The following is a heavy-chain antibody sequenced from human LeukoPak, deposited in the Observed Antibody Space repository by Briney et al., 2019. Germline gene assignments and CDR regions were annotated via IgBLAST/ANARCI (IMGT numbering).Heavy chain of an antibody. V-gene: IGHV3-48*02. CDR3: ARDLAVSDY. J-gene: IGHJ4*02. Sequence: ETLSLTCTVSGGSISGYYWSWVRQAPGKGLEWVSYISSSSSTIYYADSVKGRFTISRDNAKNSLYLQMNSLRDEDTAMCYCARDLAVSDYWGQGTLVTVSS. CDR2: ISSSSSTI. CDR1: GGSISGYY.